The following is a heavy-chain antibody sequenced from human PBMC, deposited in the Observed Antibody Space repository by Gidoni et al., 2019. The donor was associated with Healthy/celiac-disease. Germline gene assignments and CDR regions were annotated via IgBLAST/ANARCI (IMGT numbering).Heavy chain of an antibody. Sequence: QVQLVQSGAEVKKPGSSVKVSCKAAGGTCSSYAISWVRPAPGQGLEWMGGIIPIFGTANYAQKFQGRVTITADKSTSTAYMELSSLRSEDTAVYYCAIQLSNSYYYYYGMDVWGKGTTVTVSS. CDR3: AIQLSNSYYYYYGMDV. CDR2: IIPIFGTA. D-gene: IGHD5-18*01. J-gene: IGHJ6*04. CDR1: GGTCSSYA. V-gene: IGHV1-69*06.